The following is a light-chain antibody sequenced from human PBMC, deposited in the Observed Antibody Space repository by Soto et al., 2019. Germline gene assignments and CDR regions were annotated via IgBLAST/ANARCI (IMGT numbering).Light chain of an antibody. CDR3: QQRSNWLT. Sequence: EIVLTQSPATLSFTPGERSTLSCRASQSVSNFLAWYQQKPGQAPRLLIYDASNRATGIPARLSGSGSGTEFTLTISSIEPEDFAVYYCQQRSNWLTFGGGTKVDIK. V-gene: IGKV3-11*01. CDR2: DAS. J-gene: IGKJ4*01. CDR1: QSVSNF.